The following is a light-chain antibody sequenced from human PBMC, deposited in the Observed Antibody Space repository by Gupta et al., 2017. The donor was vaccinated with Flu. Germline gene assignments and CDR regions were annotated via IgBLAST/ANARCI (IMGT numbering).Light chain of an antibody. V-gene: IGKV1-27*01. CDR2: AAS. CDR1: QGISNY. Sequence: PSSRSASVGDRVTITCRASQGISNYLAWYQQKPGKVPKLLIYAASTLRSGVPSRFSGSGSETDFTLTISALQPEDVATYYCQNENCAPWTFGQGTKVEI. J-gene: IGKJ1*01. CDR3: QNENCAPWT.